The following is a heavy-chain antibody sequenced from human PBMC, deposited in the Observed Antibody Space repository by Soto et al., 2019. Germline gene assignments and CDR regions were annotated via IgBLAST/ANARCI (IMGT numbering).Heavy chain of an antibody. V-gene: IGHV3-30-3*01. Sequence: GGSGLSCAASGFTFSSYAMHWVRQAPGKGLEWVAVISYDGSNKYYADSVKGRFTISRDNSKNTLYLQMNSLRAEDTAVYYCARDQVGTYYYYYYGMDVWGQGTTVTVSS. CDR2: ISYDGSNK. D-gene: IGHD2-21*02. CDR3: ARDQVGTYYYYYYGMDV. CDR1: GFTFSSYA. J-gene: IGHJ6*02.